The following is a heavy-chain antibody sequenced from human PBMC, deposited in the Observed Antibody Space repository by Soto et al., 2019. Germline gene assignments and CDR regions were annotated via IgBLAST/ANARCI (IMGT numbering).Heavy chain of an antibody. D-gene: IGHD4-4*01. CDR3: AAELSVFYSTPFDY. CDR2: IVVGSGNT. J-gene: IGHJ4*02. V-gene: IGHV1-58*01. Sequence: GASVKVSCKASGFTFTSSAVQWVLQARGQRLEWIGWIVVGSGNTNYAQKFQERVTITRDMSTSTAYMELSSLRSEDTAVYYCAAELSVFYSTPFDYWGQGTLVTVS. CDR1: GFTFTSSA.